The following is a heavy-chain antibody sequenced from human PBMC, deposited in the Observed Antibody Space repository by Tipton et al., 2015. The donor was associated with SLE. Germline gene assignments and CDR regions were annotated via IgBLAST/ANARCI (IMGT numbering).Heavy chain of an antibody. CDR1: GFTFSDYA. V-gene: IGHV3-23*01. D-gene: IGHD3-22*01. J-gene: IGHJ6*02. CDR3: ARETNYEGGMDV. Sequence: SLRLSCAASGFTFSDYAMTWVRQAPGKGLERLSEISNSGITTYYADSVRGRFTISRDNSKNTLYLQMNGLRAEDTAVYFCARETNYEGGMDVWGQGTTVTVSS. CDR2: ISNSGITT.